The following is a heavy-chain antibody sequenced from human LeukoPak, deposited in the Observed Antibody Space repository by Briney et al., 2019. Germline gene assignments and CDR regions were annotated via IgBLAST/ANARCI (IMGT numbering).Heavy chain of an antibody. Sequence: APVKVSCKASGYTFTGYYMHWVRQAPGQGLEWMGWINPNSGGTNYAQKFQGRVTMTRDTSISTAYMELYSLRSDDTAIYYCATLPSGSHIFDYWGQGTLVTVSS. CDR2: INPNSGGT. D-gene: IGHD3-10*01. CDR1: GYTFTGYY. CDR3: ATLPSGSHIFDY. J-gene: IGHJ4*02. V-gene: IGHV1-2*02.